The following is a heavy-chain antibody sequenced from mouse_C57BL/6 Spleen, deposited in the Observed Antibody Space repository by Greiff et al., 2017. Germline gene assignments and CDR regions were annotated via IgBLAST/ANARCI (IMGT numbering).Heavy chain of an antibody. V-gene: IGHV5-17*01. J-gene: IGHJ4*01. D-gene: IGHD2-4*01. CDR2: ISSGSSTI. CDR1: GFTFSDYG. CDR3: ASPYDYDARGYYAMDY. Sequence: EVHLVESGGGLVKPGGSLKLSCAASGFTFSDYGMHWVRQAPEKGLEWVAYISSGSSTIYYADTVKGRFTISRDNAKNTLFLQMTSLRSEDTAMYYCASPYDYDARGYYAMDYWGQGTSVTVSS.